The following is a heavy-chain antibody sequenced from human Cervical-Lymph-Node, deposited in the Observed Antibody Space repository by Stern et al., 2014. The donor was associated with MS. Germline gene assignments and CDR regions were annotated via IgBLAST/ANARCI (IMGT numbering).Heavy chain of an antibody. CDR2: IIWNSGSI. CDR1: GFTFDDYA. V-gene: IGHV3-9*01. CDR3: AKALSPLYRSTPFDC. Sequence: EVHLVESGGGLVQPGRSLRLSCAASGFTFDDYAMHWVRQAPGKGLEWVSGIIWNSGSIGYADSVKGRFTISRDNAKNSLYLHMNSLRAEDTAFYYCAKALSPLYRSTPFDCWGQGTLVTVSS. J-gene: IGHJ4*02. D-gene: IGHD6-13*01.